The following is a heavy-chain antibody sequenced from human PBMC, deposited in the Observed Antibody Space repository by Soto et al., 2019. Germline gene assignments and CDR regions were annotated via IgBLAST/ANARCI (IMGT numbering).Heavy chain of an antibody. CDR2: INYSGFT. V-gene: IGHV4-34*02. CDR1: DGSFRGFY. Sequence: QIQVQQWGPGLLKPSETLSLTCGVSDGSFRGFYWSWIRQPPGKGLEWIGEINYSGFTNYNPSLKSRVTISRDTSTNQFSLKLTSATAADSAVYYCARATVKVGATLFDYWGQGTLVTVSS. J-gene: IGHJ4*02. CDR3: ARATVKVGATLFDY. D-gene: IGHD1-26*01.